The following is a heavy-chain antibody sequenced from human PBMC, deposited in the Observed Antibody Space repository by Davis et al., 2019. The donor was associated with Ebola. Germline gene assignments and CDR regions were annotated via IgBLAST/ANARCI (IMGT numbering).Heavy chain of an antibody. CDR1: GYTFTDYY. CDR3: ARGWGFGVVTPFDY. Sequence: ASVKVSCKASGYTFTDYYMHSVRQAPGQGLEWMGWSNPKSGGTNYAQKFQGWVTMTRDTSISTAYMELSRLRSDDTAVYYCARGWGFGVVTPFDYWGQGTLVTVSS. J-gene: IGHJ4*02. D-gene: IGHD3-3*01. V-gene: IGHV1-2*04. CDR2: SNPKSGGT.